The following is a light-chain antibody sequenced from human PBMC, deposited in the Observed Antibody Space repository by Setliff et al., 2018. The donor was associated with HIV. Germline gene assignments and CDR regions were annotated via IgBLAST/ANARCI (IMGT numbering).Light chain of an antibody. V-gene: IGLV2-14*03. CDR2: DVS. Sequence: QSVLTQPASVSGSPGQSITISCTGTSSDVGGYNSVSWYQQHPDRAPKLMIYDVSNRPSGVSNRFSGSKSGSTASLTISGLQAEDEADYYCSSYTSNSPYVFGTGTKVTVL. CDR1: SSDVGGYNS. CDR3: SSYTSNSPYV. J-gene: IGLJ1*01.